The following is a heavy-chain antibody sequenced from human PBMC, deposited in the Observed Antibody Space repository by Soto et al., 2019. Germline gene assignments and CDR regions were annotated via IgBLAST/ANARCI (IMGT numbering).Heavy chain of an antibody. J-gene: IGHJ4*02. CDR2: IWYDGSNK. V-gene: IGHV3-33*01. D-gene: IGHD6-19*01. CDR3: ARDDSIVVAGTYYFDY. Sequence: GGSLRLSCAASGFTFSSYGMHWVRQAPGKGLEWVAVIWYDGSNKYYADSVKGRFTISRDNSKDTLYLQMNSLRAEDTAVYYCARDDSIVVAGTYYFDYWGQGTPVTVSS. CDR1: GFTFSSYG.